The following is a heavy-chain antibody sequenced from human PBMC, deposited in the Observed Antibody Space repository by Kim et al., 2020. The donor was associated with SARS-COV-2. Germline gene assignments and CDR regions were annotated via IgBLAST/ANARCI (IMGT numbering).Heavy chain of an antibody. CDR2: IHSSGRA. CDR1: GDSMIDFF. D-gene: IGHD6-19*01. CDR3: ARGNGWHLF. J-gene: IGHJ4*02. V-gene: IGHV4-59*01. Sequence: SETLSLTYNVSGDSMIDFFWSWIRQPPGRRLEWLGYIHSSGRANYNPSVKSRVTLSVDTSKSKFSLNLISVTAADTAIYYCARGNGWHLFWGQGTLVTVSS.